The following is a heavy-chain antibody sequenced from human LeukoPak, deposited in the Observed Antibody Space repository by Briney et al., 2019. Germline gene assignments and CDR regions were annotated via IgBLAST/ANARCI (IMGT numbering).Heavy chain of an antibody. CDR1: GGSISSYY. CDR2: IYYSGST. Sequence: SGTLSLTCTVSGGSISSYYWSWIRQPPGKGLKWIGYIYYSGSTSYSPSLRSRVTISVDTSKNQFSLKLSSVTAADTAVYYCARETSQKGAHYMDVWGKGTTVTISS. V-gene: IGHV4-59*01. J-gene: IGHJ6*03. CDR3: ARETSQKGAHYMDV. D-gene: IGHD3-16*01.